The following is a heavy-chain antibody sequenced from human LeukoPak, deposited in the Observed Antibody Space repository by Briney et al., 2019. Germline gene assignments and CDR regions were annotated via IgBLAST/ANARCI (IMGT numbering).Heavy chain of an antibody. D-gene: IGHD1-26*01. CDR1: GFTFSSYG. CDR3: ARDRGLLGGATFSGDY. CDR2: IWYDGSNK. V-gene: IGHV3-33*01. J-gene: IGHJ4*02. Sequence: GGSLRLSCAASGFTFSSYGMHWVRQAPGKGLEWVAVIWYDGSNKYYADSVKGRFTISRDNSKNTLYLQMNSLRAEDTAMYYCARDRGLLGGATFSGDYWGQGTLVTVSS.